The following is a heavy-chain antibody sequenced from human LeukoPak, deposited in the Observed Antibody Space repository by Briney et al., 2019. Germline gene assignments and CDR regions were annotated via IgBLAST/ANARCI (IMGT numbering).Heavy chain of an antibody. J-gene: IGHJ4*02. Sequence: SETLSLTCTVSGGSIDPYYWSWIRQPPGGGLEWIGDIHYTGSTNYNPSLKSRVTIPLDTSKNQFSLRLSSVTAADTAVYYCARHIGYYDSSGYHGCFDFWGQGTLVPVSS. D-gene: IGHD3-22*01. CDR2: IHYTGST. V-gene: IGHV4-59*08. CDR3: ARHIGYYDSSGYHGCFDF. CDR1: GGSIDPYY.